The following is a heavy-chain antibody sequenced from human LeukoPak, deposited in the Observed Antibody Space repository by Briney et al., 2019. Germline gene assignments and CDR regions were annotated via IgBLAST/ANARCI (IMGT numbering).Heavy chain of an antibody. CDR2: IYYSGST. CDR1: GGSISSYY. V-gene: IGHV4-59*08. J-gene: IGHJ4*02. CDR3: ARHCSGGSCYLGPFDY. Sequence: SETLSLTCTASGGSISSYYWSWIRQPPGKRLEWIGYIYYSGSTNYNPSLKSRVTISVDTSKNQFSLKLSSVTAADTAVYYCARHCSGGSCYLGPFDYWGQGTLVTVSS. D-gene: IGHD2-15*01.